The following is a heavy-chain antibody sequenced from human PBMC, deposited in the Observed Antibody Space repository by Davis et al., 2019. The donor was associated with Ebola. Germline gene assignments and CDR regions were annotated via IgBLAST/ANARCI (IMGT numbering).Heavy chain of an antibody. D-gene: IGHD5-24*01. V-gene: IGHV5-51*01. CDR1: EDSFTSYW. CDR2: IYPGDSDT. Sequence: GESLKISCKDSEDSFTSYWIGWVRQMPGKGLEWMGIIYPGDSDTRYNPSFQGQVTISADKSISTAYLQWSSLKASDTAMYYCARGTDGYNPGGYFDSWGRGTLVTVSS. CDR3: ARGTDGYNPGGYFDS. J-gene: IGHJ4*02.